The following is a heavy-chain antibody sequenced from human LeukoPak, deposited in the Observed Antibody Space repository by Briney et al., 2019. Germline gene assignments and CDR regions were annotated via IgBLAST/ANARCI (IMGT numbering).Heavy chain of an antibody. Sequence: GGSLRLSCTASGFTFSSRWMSWVRQAPGKGLEFVANIKEDGSAEYYVDSVKGRFTISKDNAKNSLYLQMNGLRVDDTAIYYCARDSDGYDLWGQGTLVTVSS. CDR2: IKEDGSAE. D-gene: IGHD2-15*01. CDR3: ARDSDGYDL. J-gene: IGHJ4*02. V-gene: IGHV3-7*01. CDR1: GFTFSSRW.